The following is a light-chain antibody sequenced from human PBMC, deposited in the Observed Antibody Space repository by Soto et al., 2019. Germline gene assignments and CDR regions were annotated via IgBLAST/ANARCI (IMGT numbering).Light chain of an antibody. J-gene: IGKJ2*01. CDR2: GAS. CDR1: QDITSD. CDR3: LQDFNYPYT. Sequence: AIPLTQSPSSLSASVGDRVTITCRASQDITSDLAWFQQRPGKAPKLLIYGASSLHAGIPSRFSGSGSGTHFTLTISSLQPEDFATYYCLQDFNYPYTFGQGTKLDIK. V-gene: IGKV1-6*02.